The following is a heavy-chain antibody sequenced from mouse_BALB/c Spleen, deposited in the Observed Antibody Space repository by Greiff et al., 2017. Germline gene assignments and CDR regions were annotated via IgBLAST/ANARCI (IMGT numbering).Heavy chain of an antibody. V-gene: IGHV1-14*01. CDR3: ARFTTVVAAVSYWYFDV. Sequence: EVQLQESGPELVKPGASVKMSCKASGYTFTSYVMHWVKQKPGQGLEWIGYINPYNDGTKYNEKFKGKATLTSDKSSSTAYMELSSLTSEDSAVYYCARFTTVVAAVSYWYFDVWGAGTTVTVSS. CDR1: GYTFTSYV. D-gene: IGHD1-1*01. J-gene: IGHJ1*01. CDR2: INPYNDGT.